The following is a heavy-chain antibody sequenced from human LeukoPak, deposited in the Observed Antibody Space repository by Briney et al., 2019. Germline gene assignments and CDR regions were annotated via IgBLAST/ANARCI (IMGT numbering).Heavy chain of an antibody. V-gene: IGHV3-74*01. J-gene: IGHJ4*02. Sequence: GGSLRLSCAASGFTFSSYWMHWVRQAPGKGLVWVSLINTDGSSTSYADSVKGRFTISRDNAKNTLYLQMNSLRAEDTAVYYCARRYCSGGSCYGDYWGQGTLVTVSS. CDR2: INTDGSST. CDR1: GFTFSSYW. D-gene: IGHD2-15*01. CDR3: ARRYCSGGSCYGDY.